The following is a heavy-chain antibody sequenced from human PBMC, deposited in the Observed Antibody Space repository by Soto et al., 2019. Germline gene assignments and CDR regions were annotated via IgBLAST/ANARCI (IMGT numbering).Heavy chain of an antibody. Sequence: EVQLVESGGVVVQPGGSLRLSCAASGFTFDGYPMHWVRQAPGKGLEWVSVISWDGGSTYYADSVKSRFTISRDNSKNSLYLQMNSLRTEDTALYYCAKDKGSGLYYEWSGGMDYWGQGTLVTVSS. CDR2: ISWDGGST. V-gene: IGHV3-43*01. D-gene: IGHD3-22*01. CDR3: AKDKGSGLYYEWSGGMDY. CDR1: GFTFDGYP. J-gene: IGHJ4*02.